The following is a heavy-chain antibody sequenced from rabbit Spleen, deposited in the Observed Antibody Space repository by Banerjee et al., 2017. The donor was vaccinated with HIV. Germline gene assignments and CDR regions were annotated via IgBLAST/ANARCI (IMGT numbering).Heavy chain of an antibody. D-gene: IGHD1-1*01. V-gene: IGHV1S40*01. Sequence: QSLEESGGDLVKPGASLTLTCTASGFSFSTSSYMCWVRQAQGKGLEWIGCIDTGSSGFTYYATWSKVRFTCSKASSSTVTLQMTRLTAAVTATYFCARDTSSIFSSYGMDLWGPGNLVTVS. CDR1: GFSFSTSSY. J-gene: IGHJ6*01. CDR3: ARDTSSIFSSYGMDL. CDR2: IDTGSSGFT.